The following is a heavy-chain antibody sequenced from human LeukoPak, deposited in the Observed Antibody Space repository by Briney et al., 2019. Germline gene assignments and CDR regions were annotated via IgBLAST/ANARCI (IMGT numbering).Heavy chain of an antibody. J-gene: IGHJ4*02. CDR2: IYSGGST. V-gene: IGHV3-53*01. CDR3: ARRGYSSSWYYFDY. Sequence: GGSLRLSCAASGFTVSSNYMSWVRQAPGKGLEWVSVIYSGGSTYYADSVKGRFTIFRDNSKNTLYLQMNSLRAEDTAVYYCARRGYSSSWYYFDYWGQGTLVTVSS. CDR1: GFTVSSNY. D-gene: IGHD6-13*01.